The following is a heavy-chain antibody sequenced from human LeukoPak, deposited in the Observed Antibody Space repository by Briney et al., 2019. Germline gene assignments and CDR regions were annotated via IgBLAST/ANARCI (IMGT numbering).Heavy chain of an antibody. J-gene: IGHJ1*01. CDR1: GGSISSSSYC. CDR3: ARHVGAYCSSTSCSH. V-gene: IGHV4-39*01. Sequence: SETLSLTCTVSGGSISSSSYCWGWIRQPPGKGLEWIGSMYYSGSTYYNPSLKSRVTISVDTSKNQFSLKLSSVTAADTAVYYCARHVGAYCSSTSCSHWGQGTLVTVSS. D-gene: IGHD2-2*01. CDR2: MYYSGST.